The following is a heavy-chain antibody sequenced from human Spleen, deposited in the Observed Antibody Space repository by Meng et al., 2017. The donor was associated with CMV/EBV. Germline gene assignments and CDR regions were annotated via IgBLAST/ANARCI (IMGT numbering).Heavy chain of an antibody. CDR1: GDSISRNLW. D-gene: IGHD2-8*02. V-gene: IGHV4-4*01. CDR3: ARSPGFWSLDY. Sequence: CAVSGDSISRNLWWSWVRQPPGKGLEWIGEISYSGDTKYNPSLQSRATISSDTTNNRFSLRLNSVTAAGTGVYFCARSPGFWSLDYWGRGTLVTVSS. CDR2: ISYSGDT. J-gene: IGHJ4*02.